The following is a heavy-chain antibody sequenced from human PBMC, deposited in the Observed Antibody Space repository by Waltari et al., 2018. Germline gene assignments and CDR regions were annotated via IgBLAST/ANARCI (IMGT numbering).Heavy chain of an antibody. CDR3: ARAKAARPVAIYYGMDV. CDR2: IYYSGST. CDR1: GGSISSYY. J-gene: IGHJ6*02. D-gene: IGHD6-6*01. V-gene: IGHV4-59*01. Sequence: QVQLQASGPGLVKPSETLSLTCTVSGGSISSYYWSWLRQPPGKGLEWIGYIYYSGSTNYNPSLKSRVTIAVDTSKNQFSLKLSSVTAADTAVYYCARAKAARPVAIYYGMDVWGQGTTVTVSS.